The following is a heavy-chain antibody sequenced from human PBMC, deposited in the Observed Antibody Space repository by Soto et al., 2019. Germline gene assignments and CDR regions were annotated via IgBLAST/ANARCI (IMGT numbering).Heavy chain of an antibody. CDR1: GGSISSSNW. D-gene: IGHD1-26*01. Sequence: QVQLQESGPGLVKPSGTLSLTCAVSGGSISSSNWWSWVRQPPGKGLEWIGEIYHSGSTNYNPSPKSRVTISVDKSNNQLSLKLSSVTAADTAVYYCARVSGSYYYGMDVWGQGTTVTVSS. CDR2: IYHSGST. J-gene: IGHJ6*02. V-gene: IGHV4-4*02. CDR3: ARVSGSYYYGMDV.